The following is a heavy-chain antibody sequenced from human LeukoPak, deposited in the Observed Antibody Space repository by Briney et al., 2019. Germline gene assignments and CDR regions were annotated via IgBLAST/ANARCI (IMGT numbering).Heavy chain of an antibody. CDR3: ARADGTILIPY. CDR1: GFTFSSYW. CDR2: INSDGRST. V-gene: IGHV3-74*01. J-gene: IGHJ1*01. Sequence: GGSLRLSCATAGFTFSSYWMHWVRQAPGKGLVWVSRINSDGRSTSYADSVKGRFAISRDNANNTLYLQMNSLRAEDTAVDCCARADGTILIPYWGQATLVTIPS. D-gene: IGHD3-16*01.